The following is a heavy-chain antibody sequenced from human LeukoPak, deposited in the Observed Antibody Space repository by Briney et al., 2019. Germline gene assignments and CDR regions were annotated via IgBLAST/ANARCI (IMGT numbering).Heavy chain of an antibody. D-gene: IGHD2-8*01. J-gene: IGHJ6*02. CDR2: TYYRIKWHT. V-gene: IGHV6-1*01. CDR3: VRASYDLEYNYYGLDV. Sequence: SQTLSLTCAISGDTVSSNNAAWNWIRQSPSRGLEWLGRTYYRIKWHTDSASSVKSRIVITPDTSKNQFSLQLHSVTPEDAAVYYCVRASYDLEYNYYGLDVWGQGTTVTVSS. CDR1: GDTVSSNNAA.